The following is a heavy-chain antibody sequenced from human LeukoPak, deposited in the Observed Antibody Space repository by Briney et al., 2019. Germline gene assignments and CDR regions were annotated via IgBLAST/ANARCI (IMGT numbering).Heavy chain of an antibody. CDR3: ARHNIAENFFDP. CDR1: DYSIDDGYY. V-gene: IGHV4-38-2*02. CDR2: IYHTVST. D-gene: IGHD1-1*01. J-gene: IGHJ5*02. Sequence: SETLSLTCTVSDYSIDDGYYWGWIRQPPGKGLEWIGSIYHTVSTYYNPSLKSRVTLSLDTSKNHFTLRLNSVTAADTALYYCARHNIAENFFDPWGQGTVVPVSS.